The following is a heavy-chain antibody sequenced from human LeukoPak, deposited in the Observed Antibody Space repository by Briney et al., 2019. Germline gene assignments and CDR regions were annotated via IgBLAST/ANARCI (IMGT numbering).Heavy chain of an antibody. D-gene: IGHD6-13*01. Sequence: AGGSLRLSCAASRFTFSSYGMHWVRQAPGKGLEWVAVISYDGSNKYYTDSVKGRFSISRDNSKNTLYLQVNSLRAEDTAVYYCAKEGATAGKMRFHFDYWGQGTLVTVSS. CDR2: ISYDGSNK. CDR1: RFTFSSYG. CDR3: AKEGATAGKMRFHFDY. J-gene: IGHJ4*02. V-gene: IGHV3-33*06.